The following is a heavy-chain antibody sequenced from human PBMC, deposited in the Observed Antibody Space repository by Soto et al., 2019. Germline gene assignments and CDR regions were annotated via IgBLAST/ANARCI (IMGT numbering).Heavy chain of an antibody. V-gene: IGHV4-34*01. CDR2: INHSGDT. D-gene: IGHD3-22*01. CDR3: ARGITMTLTPQAAAPDQVHFDS. CDR1: GGSFSCYY. Sequence: SETLSLTCAVYGGSFSCYYWSWIRQSPGKGLEWIGEINHSGDTKQNPSLKRRVTISVDTSKNQFSLKLRSLTSADTAVYYCARGITMTLTPQAAAPDQVHFDSWGRGTLVTVSS. J-gene: IGHJ4*02.